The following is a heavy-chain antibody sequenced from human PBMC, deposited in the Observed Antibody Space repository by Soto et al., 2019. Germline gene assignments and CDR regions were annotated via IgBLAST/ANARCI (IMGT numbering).Heavy chain of an antibody. CDR3: AWHSASWPWFDY. V-gene: IGHV4-31*03. J-gene: IGHJ5*01. CDR2: ISYSGST. CDR1: GGSSSSGGYY. Sequence: QVQLQESGPGLVKPSQTLSLTCSVSGGSSSSGGYYWSWIRQHPEKGLEWIGYISYSGSTNYNPSLKSRLIISVDRCSNGCSLDLRSVTAADTGIYHCAWHSASWPWFDYWGQGTLVTVSS. D-gene: IGHD1-26*01.